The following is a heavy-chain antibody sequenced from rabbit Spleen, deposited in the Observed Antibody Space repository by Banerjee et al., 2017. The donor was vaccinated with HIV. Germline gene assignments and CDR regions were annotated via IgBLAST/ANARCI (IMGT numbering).Heavy chain of an antibody. CDR1: GFTLSSYW. Sequence: QSLEESGGDLVKPGALLTLTCKVSGFTLSSYWMCWVRQAPGKGLEWIACINVATGKPVYATWAKGRFTISRTSSTTVTLRMTSLTAADTATYFCARDLVGVIGWNFYLWGQGTLVTVS. CDR3: ARDLVGVIGWNFYL. J-gene: IGHJ4*01. V-gene: IGHV1S40*01. CDR2: INVATGKP. D-gene: IGHD1-1*01.